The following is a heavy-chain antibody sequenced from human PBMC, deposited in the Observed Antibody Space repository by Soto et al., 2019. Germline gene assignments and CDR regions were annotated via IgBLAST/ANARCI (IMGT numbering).Heavy chain of an antibody. CDR1: GLSLYILL. J-gene: IGHJ4*02. V-gene: IGHV4-59*08. Sequence: QVQLQESGPGLVKPSETLSLTCTVSGLSLYILLWRWLPPPPGEGLEWIAYIFDSGNANYNPSHKSRVTISVDTSKNQFSLKLTSVTAADTAVYYCARHRRTTVAKFYFDNWGQGALVTVSS. CDR2: IFDSGNA. CDR3: ARHRRTTVAKFYFDN. D-gene: IGHD4-4*01.